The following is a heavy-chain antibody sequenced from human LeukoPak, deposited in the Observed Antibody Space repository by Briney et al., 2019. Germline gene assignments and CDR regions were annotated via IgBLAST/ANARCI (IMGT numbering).Heavy chain of an antibody. D-gene: IGHD6-19*01. Sequence: SETLSLTCTVSGGSISSYYWSWIRQPPGKGLEWIGYIYYSGSTNYNPSLKSRVTISVDTSKNQFSLKLSSVTAADTAVYCCARDGYSSGWSWSDYWGQGTLVTVSS. J-gene: IGHJ4*02. CDR2: IYYSGST. V-gene: IGHV4-59*01. CDR1: GGSISSYY. CDR3: ARDGYSSGWSWSDY.